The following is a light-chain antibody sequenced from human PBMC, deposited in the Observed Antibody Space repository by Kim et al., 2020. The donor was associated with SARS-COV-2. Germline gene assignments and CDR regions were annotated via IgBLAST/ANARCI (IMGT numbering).Light chain of an antibody. Sequence: ASVGDGVTSTCRASQGISNFLAWYQQKPGEAPKLLIYGATTLQLGVSSRFSGTGSGTDFTLTISDLQPEDAATYYCQKYNSAPWSFGHGTKVDIK. V-gene: IGKV1-27*01. J-gene: IGKJ1*01. CDR2: GAT. CDR3: QKYNSAPWS. CDR1: QGISNF.